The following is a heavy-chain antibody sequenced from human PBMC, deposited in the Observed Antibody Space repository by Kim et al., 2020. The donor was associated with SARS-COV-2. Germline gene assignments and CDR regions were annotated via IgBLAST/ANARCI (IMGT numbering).Heavy chain of an antibody. CDR1: GFTFSSYS. CDR2: ISSSSSTI. J-gene: IGHJ4*02. CDR3: ARGFIYESSPQTSRPFDY. Sequence: GGSLRLSCAASGFTFSSYSMNWVRQAPGKGLEWVSYISSSSSTIYYADSVKGRFTISRDNAKNSLYLQMNSLRDEDTAVYYCARGFIYESSPQTSRPFDYWGPGTLVTVSS. V-gene: IGHV3-48*02. D-gene: IGHD1-1*01.